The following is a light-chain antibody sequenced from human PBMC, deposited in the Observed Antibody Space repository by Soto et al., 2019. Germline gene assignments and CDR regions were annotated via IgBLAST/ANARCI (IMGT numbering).Light chain of an antibody. CDR1: QSVSSSF. CDR3: QQYGSSPWT. Sequence: EIVLTQSPGTLSLSPGEGATLSCRDSQSVSSSFLAWYQQKPGQAPRLLIYGASSRATGIPDRFRGSASGTDFTLTISRLEPEDFALYYCQQYGSSPWTFGLGTKVEIK. J-gene: IGKJ1*01. CDR2: GAS. V-gene: IGKV3-20*01.